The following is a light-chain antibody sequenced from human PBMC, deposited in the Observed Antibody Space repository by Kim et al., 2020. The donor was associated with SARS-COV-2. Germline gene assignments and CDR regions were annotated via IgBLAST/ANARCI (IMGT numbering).Light chain of an antibody. CDR1: SSNIGSNT. CDR3: AAWDANLNGPV. Sequence: GQRVSVSCSGSSSNIGSNTVNWYQRLPGTAPRLLIQNNSQRPSGVSNRFSASKSGTSASLAISGLQSEDEADYYCAAWDANLNGPVLGGGTKVTV. CDR2: NNS. V-gene: IGLV1-44*01. J-gene: IGLJ3*02.